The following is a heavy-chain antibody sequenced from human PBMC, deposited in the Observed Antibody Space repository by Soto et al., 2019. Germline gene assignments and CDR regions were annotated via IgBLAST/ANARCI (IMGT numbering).Heavy chain of an antibody. J-gene: IGHJ4*02. CDR3: ARDHYYDSSGYYPPNFDY. Sequence: GGSLRLSCAASGFTFNSYAMHWVRQAPGKGLEYVSAISSNGGSTYYANSVKGRFTISRDNSKNTLYLQMGSLRAEDMAVYYCARDHYYDSSGYYPPNFDYWGKGTLVTVSS. CDR2: ISSNGGST. V-gene: IGHV3-64*01. CDR1: GFTFNSYA. D-gene: IGHD3-22*01.